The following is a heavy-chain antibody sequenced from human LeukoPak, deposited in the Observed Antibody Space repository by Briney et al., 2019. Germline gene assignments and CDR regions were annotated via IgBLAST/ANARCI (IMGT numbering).Heavy chain of an antibody. CDR2: INPSGGST. Sequence: GASVKFSCKASGYTFSGYYIHWVRQAPGQGLEWMGIINPSGGSTSYAQKIQGRVTMTRDTSTSTVYMELTSLRSEDTAVYYCARPDRLALDYWGQGTLVTVSS. CDR3: ARPDRLALDY. V-gene: IGHV1-46*01. J-gene: IGHJ4*02. CDR1: GYTFSGYY.